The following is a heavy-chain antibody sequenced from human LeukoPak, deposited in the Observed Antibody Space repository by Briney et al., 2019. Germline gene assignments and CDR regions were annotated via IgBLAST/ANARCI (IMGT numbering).Heavy chain of an antibody. Sequence: GGSLRLSCAASGFSVSSNYMSWVRQAPGKGLEWVSVIYSGANIHYADSVKGRFTISRDSSKNTLYLQMNSLGAEDTAVYYCARNLGATGPHDAFDIWGQGTMVTVSS. V-gene: IGHV3-53*01. J-gene: IGHJ3*02. CDR2: IYSGANI. D-gene: IGHD1-26*01. CDR1: GFSVSSNY. CDR3: ARNLGATGPHDAFDI.